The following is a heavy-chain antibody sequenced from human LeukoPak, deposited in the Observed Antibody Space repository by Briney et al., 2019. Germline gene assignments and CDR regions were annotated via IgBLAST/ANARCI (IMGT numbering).Heavy chain of an antibody. CDR2: ISGSGGST. D-gene: IGHD3-3*01. CDR1: GFTFTSYA. V-gene: IGHV3-23*01. Sequence: GGSLRLSCAASGFTFTSYAMSWVRQAPGKGLEWVSAISGSGGSTYYADSVKGRFTISRYNSMNTLYLQMNSLRAEDTAVYYCAKDSRVYDFWSGYSAPGWFDPWGQGTLVTVSS. CDR3: AKDSRVYDFWSGYSAPGWFDP. J-gene: IGHJ5*02.